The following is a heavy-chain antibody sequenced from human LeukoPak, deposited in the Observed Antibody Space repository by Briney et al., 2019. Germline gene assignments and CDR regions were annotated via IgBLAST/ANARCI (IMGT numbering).Heavy chain of an antibody. V-gene: IGHV3-30*02. CDR3: AKEESASDYKSLLGY. CDR1: GFTFSSYG. Sequence: TGGSLRLSCAASGFTFSSYGMHWVRQAPGKGLEWVAFIRYDGSNKYYADSVKGRFTISRDSSKNTLYLQMNSLRSEDTAVYYCAKEESASDYKSLLGYWGQGTLVTVSS. D-gene: IGHD4-11*01. CDR2: IRYDGSNK. J-gene: IGHJ4*02.